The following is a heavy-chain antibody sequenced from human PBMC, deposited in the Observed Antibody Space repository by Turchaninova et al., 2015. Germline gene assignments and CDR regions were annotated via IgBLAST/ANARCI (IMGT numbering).Heavy chain of an antibody. D-gene: IGHD4-11*01. Sequence: QVQLQESGPGLVKPSETLSLTCTVSGGSISSYYWSWIRQPPGKGLEWIGYIYSSGRTNHNPSLNSRVTMSVDTSKNQFSLKLNSVTAADTAVYYCARERTTVTTISRYYYMDVWGNGTTVTVAS. CDR3: ARERTTVTTISRYYYMDV. CDR2: IYSSGRT. J-gene: IGHJ6*03. CDR1: GGSISSYY. V-gene: IGHV4-59*01.